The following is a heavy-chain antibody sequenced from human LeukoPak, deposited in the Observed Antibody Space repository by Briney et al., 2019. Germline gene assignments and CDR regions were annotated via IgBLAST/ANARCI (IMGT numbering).Heavy chain of an antibody. J-gene: IGHJ4*02. CDR3: ARGQNLWFGELLALM. CDR2: MNTNSGNT. V-gene: IGHV1-8*01. D-gene: IGHD3-10*01. Sequence: ASVKVSCKASGYTFTSYDINWVRQATGQGLEWMGWMNTNSGNTGYAQKFQGRVTMTRNTSINTACILQSSLRSEDTAVYYCARGQNLWFGELLALMWGQGTLVTVSS. CDR1: GYTFTSYD.